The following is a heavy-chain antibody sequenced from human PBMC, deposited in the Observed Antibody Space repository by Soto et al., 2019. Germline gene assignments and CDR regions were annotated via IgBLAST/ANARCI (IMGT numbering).Heavy chain of an antibody. V-gene: IGHV5-51*01. J-gene: IGHJ4*02. Sequence: GQPLKVSCKGAGYSFTIYWIPWVRKKPGKGLEWMGIIYPGDSDTRYSPSFQGQVAISADKSISTAYLQWSSLKASDTAMYYRARQYHIEDIVVVPAAFDYWGQGTLVTVSS. CDR3: ARQYHIEDIVVVPAAFDY. CDR2: IYPGDSDT. CDR1: GYSFTIYW. D-gene: IGHD2-2*01.